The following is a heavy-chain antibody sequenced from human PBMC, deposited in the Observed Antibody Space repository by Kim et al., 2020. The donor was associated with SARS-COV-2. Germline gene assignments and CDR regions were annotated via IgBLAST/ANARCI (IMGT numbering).Heavy chain of an antibody. J-gene: IGHJ4*02. CDR2: FTPSGGNT. D-gene: IGHD1-1*01. CDR1: GYAFITSH. CDR3: GRDLHNSWCIDH. Sequence: ASVKVSCKASGYAFITSHIHWVRQVPGQGLERMGMFTPSGGNTAFAQRFQGRVTMAGDTSTSTAYMELSSLRSEDTAVYYCGRDLHNSWCIDHWGQGTLVTVSS. V-gene: IGHV1-46*01.